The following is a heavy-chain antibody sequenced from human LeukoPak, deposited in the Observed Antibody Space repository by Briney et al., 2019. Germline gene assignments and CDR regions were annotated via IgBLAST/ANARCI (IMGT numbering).Heavy chain of an antibody. CDR1: GGSISSYY. V-gene: IGHV4-59*08. CDR3: ARHVGYSYGSPPYFDY. D-gene: IGHD5-18*01. Sequence: SETLSLTCTVSGGSISSYYWSWIRQPPGKGLEWIGYIYYSGSTNYNPSLKSRVTISVDTSKNQFSLKLSSVTAADTAAYYCARHVGYSYGSPPYFDYWGQGTLVTVSS. J-gene: IGHJ4*02. CDR2: IYYSGST.